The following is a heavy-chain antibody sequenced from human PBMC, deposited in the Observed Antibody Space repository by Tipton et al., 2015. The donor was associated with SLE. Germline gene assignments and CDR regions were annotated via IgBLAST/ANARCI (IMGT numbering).Heavy chain of an antibody. D-gene: IGHD6-13*01. J-gene: IGHJ3*01. CDR3: VKDEHDSWYDAFDV. Sequence: GSLRLSCAASGFTFSNYGMHWVRQAPGKGLEWVTYIRYDETIKHYADAVKGRFTISRDNSKNTVDLQMNSLRPEDTAIYYCVKDEHDSWYDAFDVWGQGIVVAVPS. CDR2: IRYDETIK. CDR1: GFTFSNYG. V-gene: IGHV3-30*02.